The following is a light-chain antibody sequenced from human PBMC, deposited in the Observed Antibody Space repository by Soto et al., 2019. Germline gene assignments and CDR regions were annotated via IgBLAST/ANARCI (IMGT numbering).Light chain of an antibody. J-gene: IGLJ2*01. CDR2: AND. Sequence: QSVLTQPPSVSGAPGQRITISCTGSSSNIGAGFDVHWYQQLPGRAPKLIIYANDDRPSGVPDRFSGSTSGTSASLAITGLQAEDAADYYCQSYDNSLLAYVFGGGTQLTVL. CDR1: SSNIGAGFD. V-gene: IGLV1-40*01. CDR3: QSYDNSLLAYV.